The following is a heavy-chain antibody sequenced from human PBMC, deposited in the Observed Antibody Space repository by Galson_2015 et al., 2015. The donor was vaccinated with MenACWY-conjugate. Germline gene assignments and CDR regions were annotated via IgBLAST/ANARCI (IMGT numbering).Heavy chain of an antibody. CDR2: IGGSGNYI. V-gene: IGHV3-21*01. CDR1: GFTFSSYS. J-gene: IGHJ4*02. CDR3: ATYCSSPSCYANGAY. D-gene: IGHD2-2*01. Sequence: SLRLSCAASGFTFSSYSMNWVRQAPGKGLEWVSCIGGSGNYISYADSVKGRFTISRDNAKNTLYLQMNSLRAEDTAVYYCATYCSSPSCYANGAYWGQGTLVTVSS.